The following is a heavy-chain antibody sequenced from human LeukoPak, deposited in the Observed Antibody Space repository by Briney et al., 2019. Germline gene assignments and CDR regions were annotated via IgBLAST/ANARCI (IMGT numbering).Heavy chain of an antibody. J-gene: IGHJ4*02. CDR2: ISSSGGST. D-gene: IGHD3-16*02. V-gene: IGHV3-23*01. CDR1: GFTLSNYA. Sequence: GRSLRLSCAASGFTLSNYAMSWVRQAPGKGLQWVSGISSSGGSTYQVDSVKGRFTISRDNSKNTLYLQMNSLRAEDTAVYYCARSLSSRFSGPRRPYYFDYWGQGTLVTVSS. CDR3: ARSLSSRFSGPRRPYYFDY.